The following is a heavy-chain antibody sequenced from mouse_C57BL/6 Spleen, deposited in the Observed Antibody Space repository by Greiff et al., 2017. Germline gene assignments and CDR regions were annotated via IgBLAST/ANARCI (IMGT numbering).Heavy chain of an antibody. Sequence: QVQLQQSGAELVRPGASVTLSCQASGYTFTDYEMHWVKQTPVHGLEWIGAIDPETGGPAYNQKFKGKAILTADKSSSTAYMELRSLTSEDSAVYYGTRHGDGSSPWYVEVWGTGTTVTVAS. CDR3: TRHGDGSSPWYVEV. V-gene: IGHV1-15*01. J-gene: IGHJ1*03. D-gene: IGHD1-1*01. CDR2: IDPETGGP. CDR1: GYTFTDYE.